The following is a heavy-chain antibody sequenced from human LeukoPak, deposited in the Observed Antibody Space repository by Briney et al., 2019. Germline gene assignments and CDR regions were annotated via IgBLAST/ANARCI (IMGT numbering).Heavy chain of an antibody. D-gene: IGHD3-10*01. CDR2: ISSSGSTI. J-gene: IGHJ4*02. V-gene: IGHV3-48*03. CDR3: ARARKTYYGSGSYYPFDY. CDR1: GFTFSSYE. Sequence: GGSLRLSCAASGFTFSSYEMNWVRQAPGKGLEWVSYISSSGSTIYYADSVKGRFTISRDNAKNSLYLQMNSLSAEDTAVYYCARARKTYYGSGSYYPFDYWGQGTLVTVSS.